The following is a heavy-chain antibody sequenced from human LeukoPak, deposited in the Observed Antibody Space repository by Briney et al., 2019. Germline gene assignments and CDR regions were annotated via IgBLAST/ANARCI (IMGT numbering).Heavy chain of an antibody. Sequence: SETLSLTCAVYGGSFSAYYWSWIRQPPGKGLEWIGEINHSGSTNYNSSLKSRVTISIDTSKNQFSLEMSSVTAADTAVYYCARGRGARSSRWYNWFDPWGQGTLVTVSS. CDR2: INHSGST. CDR3: ARGRGARSSRWYNWFDP. J-gene: IGHJ5*02. CDR1: GGSFSAYY. V-gene: IGHV4-34*01. D-gene: IGHD6-13*01.